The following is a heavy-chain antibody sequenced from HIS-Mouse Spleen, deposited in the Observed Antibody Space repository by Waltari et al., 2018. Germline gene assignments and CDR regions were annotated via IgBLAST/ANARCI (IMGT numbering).Heavy chain of an antibody. J-gene: IGHJ2*01. V-gene: IGHV4-39*07. Sequence: QLQLQESGPGLVKPSETLSLTFTFSGWSISSSSYYWGWSRQPPGKGLEGIGSIYYSGSTYYNPSLKSRVTISVDTSKNQFSLKLSSVTAADTAVYYCAREIPYSSSWYDWYFDLWGRGTLVTVSS. CDR3: AREIPYSSSWYDWYFDL. D-gene: IGHD6-13*01. CDR2: IYYSGST. CDR1: GWSISSSSYY.